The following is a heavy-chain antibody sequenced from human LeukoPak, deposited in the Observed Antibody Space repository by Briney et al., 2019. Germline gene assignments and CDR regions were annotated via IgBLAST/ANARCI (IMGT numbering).Heavy chain of an antibody. CDR1: GGSISSSIYY. V-gene: IGHV4-39*02. D-gene: IGHD5-24*01. Sequence: SETLSLTCTVSGGSISSSIYYWGWFRQPPGKGLEWIGSIYYNVATYYNSSLKSRVTISVDTSKNHLSLKLSSVAAADTAVYYCARVRDGYNRNWAYWGQGTLVTVSS. CDR3: ARVRDGYNRNWAY. CDR2: IYYNVAT. J-gene: IGHJ4*02.